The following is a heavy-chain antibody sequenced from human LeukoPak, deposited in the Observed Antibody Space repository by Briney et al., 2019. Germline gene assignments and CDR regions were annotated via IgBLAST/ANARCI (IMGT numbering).Heavy chain of an antibody. CDR3: ARDQDVDINNWFDP. D-gene: IGHD2-2*03. V-gene: IGHV6-1*01. J-gene: IGHJ5*02. CDR1: GDSVSSSSAA. CDR2: TYYRSKWYN. Sequence: SQTLSLTCAISGDSVSSSSAAWNWIRQSPSRGLEWLGRTYYRSKWYNDYAVSVKSRITINPDTSKNQFSLQLNSVTPEDTAVYYCARDQDVDINNWFDPWGQGTLVTVSS.